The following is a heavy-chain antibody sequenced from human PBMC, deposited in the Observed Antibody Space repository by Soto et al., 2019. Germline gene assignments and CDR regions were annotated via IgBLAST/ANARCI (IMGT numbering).Heavy chain of an antibody. J-gene: IGHJ4*02. V-gene: IGHV3-23*01. CDR1: GFTFSTYA. CDR2: IINSGGST. D-gene: IGHD6-13*01. CDR3: ATGQPLGY. Sequence: EVQLLESGGGLVQPGGSLRLSCAASGFTFSTYAMSWVRQAPGKGLEWVSKIINSGGSTYYADSVKGRFTISRDNSKNTLYLQMNSLRAEDSAVYYCATGQPLGYWAQGTLVTVSS.